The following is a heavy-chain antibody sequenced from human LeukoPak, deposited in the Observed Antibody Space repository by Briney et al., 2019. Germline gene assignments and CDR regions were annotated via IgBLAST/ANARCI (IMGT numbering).Heavy chain of an antibody. CDR2: INPSGGST. J-gene: IGHJ6*02. D-gene: IGHD3-22*01. CDR3: SRDGNYYESSGYSYGMDV. CDR1: GSGYY. Sequence: ASVKVSCKTSGSGYYMHWVRQAPGQGLEWMGIINPSGGSTSYAQKFQGRVTMTRDTSTSTVYMELSSLRSEDTAVYYCSRDGNYYESSGYSYGMDVWGQGTTVTVSS. V-gene: IGHV1-46*01.